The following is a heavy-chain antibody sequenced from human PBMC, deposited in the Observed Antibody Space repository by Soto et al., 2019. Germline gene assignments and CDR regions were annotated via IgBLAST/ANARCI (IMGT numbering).Heavy chain of an antibody. Sequence: PGESLKISCQASGYRFTSFWIGWVRQLPGKGLEWMGIIYPGDSDARYSPSFQGQVTISADESINTAYLQWNNLKASDSAIYFCATNGYSSSWYPDHWGQGTLVTVSS. D-gene: IGHD2-2*03. J-gene: IGHJ4*02. V-gene: IGHV5-51*01. CDR1: GYRFTSFW. CDR2: IYPGDSDA. CDR3: ATNGYSSSWYPDH.